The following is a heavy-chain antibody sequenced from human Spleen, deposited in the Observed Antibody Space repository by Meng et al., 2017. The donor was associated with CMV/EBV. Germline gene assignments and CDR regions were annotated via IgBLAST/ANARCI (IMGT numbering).Heavy chain of an antibody. CDR1: GYTFTSYG. Sequence: ASVKVSCKASGYTFTSYGISWVRQAPGQGLEWVGWISPYDGDTNYARKLQGRVTMTTDTSTTTAYMELRSLRSDDTAVYYCARGVGVTPPDYWGQGTLVTVSS. CDR2: ISPYDGDT. J-gene: IGHJ4*02. V-gene: IGHV1-18*01. D-gene: IGHD4-23*01. CDR3: ARGVGVTPPDY.